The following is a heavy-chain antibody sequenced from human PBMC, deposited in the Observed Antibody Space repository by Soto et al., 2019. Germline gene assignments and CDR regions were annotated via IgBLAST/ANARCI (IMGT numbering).Heavy chain of an antibody. CDR2: ISYDGSNK. D-gene: IGHD1-20*01. Sequence: PGGSLRLSCAASGFTFSSYGMHWVRQAPGKGLEWVAVISYDGSNKYYADSVKGRFTISRDNSKNTLYLQMNSLRAEDTAVYYCAKDSTLTLSITLYYYGMDVWGQGTTVTVSS. CDR3: AKDSTLTLSITLYYYGMDV. V-gene: IGHV3-30*18. CDR1: GFTFSSYG. J-gene: IGHJ6*02.